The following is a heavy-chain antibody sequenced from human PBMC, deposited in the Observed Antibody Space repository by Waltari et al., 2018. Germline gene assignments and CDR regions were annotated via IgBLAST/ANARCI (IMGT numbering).Heavy chain of an antibody. CDR1: GDSISNYY. J-gene: IGHJ6*02. V-gene: IGHV4-59*01. Sequence: QVQLRESGPGLVKPSETLSLTCTVSGDSISNYYCSWIRQPPGQGLEWIGYIPHSGSPNYHPSLKSQVNISIATSKTHFSLQLLSVTAADTAVYYCARENLVPLRGTTLFYYSGMDIWGQGTTVAVSS. CDR2: IPHSGSP. D-gene: IGHD1-7*01. CDR3: ARENLVPLRGTTLFYYSGMDI.